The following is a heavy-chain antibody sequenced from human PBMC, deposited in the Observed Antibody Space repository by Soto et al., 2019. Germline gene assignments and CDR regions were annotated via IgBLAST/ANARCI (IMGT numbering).Heavy chain of an antibody. CDR2: IYTSGST. J-gene: IGHJ5*02. D-gene: IGHD6-13*01. CDR1: GGSISSYY. V-gene: IGHV4-4*07. CDR3: ASTIAAAGTLMLFDP. Sequence: LSLTCTVSGGSISSYYWSWIRQPAGKGLEWIGRIYTSGSTNYNPSLKSRVTMSVDTSKNQFSLKLSSVTAADTAVYYCASTIAAAGTLMLFDPWGQGTLVTVSS.